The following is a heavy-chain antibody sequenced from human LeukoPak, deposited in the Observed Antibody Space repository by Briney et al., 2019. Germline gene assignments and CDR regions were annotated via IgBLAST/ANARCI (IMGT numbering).Heavy chain of an antibody. Sequence: GRSLRLSCEASGFSFSTYGMHWVRQAPGKGLEWVALIWFDGSNKHYADSVKGRFTISRDNSKNTMYLQKDSLRAEDTAVYYCARVVSYYGSSYRLLDLWGRGTLVTVSS. CDR1: GFSFSTYG. V-gene: IGHV3-33*01. CDR3: ARVVSYYGSSYRLLDL. CDR2: IWFDGSNK. J-gene: IGHJ2*01. D-gene: IGHD3-10*01.